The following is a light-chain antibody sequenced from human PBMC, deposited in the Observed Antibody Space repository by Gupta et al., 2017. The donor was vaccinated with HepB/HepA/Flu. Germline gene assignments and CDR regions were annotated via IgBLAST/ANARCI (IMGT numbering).Light chain of an antibody. J-gene: IGKJ4*01. CDR1: QDVRNF. V-gene: IGKV1-8*01. CDR2: GIS. Sequence: AIRMTQSPSSFSASPGDTVTITCRASQDVRNFLAWYQQKAGKAPKLLIYGISTLKTGVPSRFSGSGSGTDFTLTISRLQSEDFAIYYCQQENYYPITFGRGTTVEIK. CDR3: QQENYYPIT.